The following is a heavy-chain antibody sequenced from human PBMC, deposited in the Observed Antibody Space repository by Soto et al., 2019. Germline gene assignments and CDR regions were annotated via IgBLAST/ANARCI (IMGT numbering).Heavy chain of an antibody. CDR2: ISSSSSYI. Sequence: GGSLRLSCAASGFTFSSYSMNWVRQAPGKGLEWVSSISSSSSYIYYADSVKGRFTISRDNAKNSLYLQMNSLRAEDTAVYYCARDQIPSYYDSSGYFWNVDYWGQGTLVTVSS. CDR1: GFTFSSYS. V-gene: IGHV3-21*01. J-gene: IGHJ4*02. CDR3: ARDQIPSYYDSSGYFWNVDY. D-gene: IGHD3-22*01.